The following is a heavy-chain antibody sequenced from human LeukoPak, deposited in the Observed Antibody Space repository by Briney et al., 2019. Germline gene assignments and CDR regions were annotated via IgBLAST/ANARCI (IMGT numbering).Heavy chain of an antibody. D-gene: IGHD5-12*01. CDR2: ITSSTSYT. Sequence: GGSLRLSCAASGFTFSDYYMSWIRQAPGKGLEWVSYITSSTSYTNYADSVKGRFAISRDNAKNSLHLQMNSLRAEDTAVYYCARSYGWLPGGMWGQGTLVTVSS. CDR3: ARSYGWLPGGM. J-gene: IGHJ4*02. V-gene: IGHV3-11*03. CDR1: GFTFSDYY.